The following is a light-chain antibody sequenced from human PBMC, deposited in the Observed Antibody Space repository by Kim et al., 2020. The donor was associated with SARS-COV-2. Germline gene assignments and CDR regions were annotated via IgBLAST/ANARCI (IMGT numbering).Light chain of an antibody. V-gene: IGLV3-19*01. CDR1: SLRSYY. CDR2: GKN. J-gene: IGLJ2*01. CDR3: NSRDSRCNHLV. Sequence: SSELTQDPAVSVALGQTVRITCQGDSLRSYYASWYQQKPGQAPVLVIYGKNNRPSGIPDRFSGSSSGNTASLTITWAQAEDEADYYCNSRDSRCNHLVF.